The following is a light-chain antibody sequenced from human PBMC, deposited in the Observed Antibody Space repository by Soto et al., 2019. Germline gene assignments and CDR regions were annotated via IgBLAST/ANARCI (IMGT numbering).Light chain of an antibody. J-gene: IGKJ1*01. CDR2: AAS. CDR3: QNHGTT. Sequence: FVSTQSPGNLSLSQGERDTISCKVSQSVTNSELAWYQQKPGQAPRLLIYAASSRATGIPYRFSGGGSGTDFTLTISRLEPDDSAVYYCQNHGTTFGQGTKVDIK. V-gene: IGKV3-20*01. CDR1: QSVTNSE.